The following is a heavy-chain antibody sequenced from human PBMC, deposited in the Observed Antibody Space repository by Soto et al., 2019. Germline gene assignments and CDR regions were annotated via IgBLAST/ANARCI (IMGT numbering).Heavy chain of an antibody. CDR1: GFDFSRHG. CDR2: ISYDGNDK. D-gene: IGHD6-6*01. J-gene: IGHJ4*02. Sequence: PGGSLRLSCAASGFDFSRHGMHWVRQAPGRGLEWVAVISYDGNDKDYADSVEGRLTISRDNSRNTLDLQMNSLRVDDTAVYYCAKDGGIAARPWVRGAFDYWGQGTLVTVSS. V-gene: IGHV3-30*18. CDR3: AKDGGIAARPWVRGAFDY.